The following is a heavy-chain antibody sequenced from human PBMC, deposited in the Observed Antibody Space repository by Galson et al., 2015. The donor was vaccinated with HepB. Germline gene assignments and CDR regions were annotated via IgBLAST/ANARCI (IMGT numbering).Heavy chain of an antibody. J-gene: IGHJ6*02. Sequence: SLRLSCAASGFTFSSYSMNWVRQAPGKGLEWVSSISSSSSYIYYADSVKGRFTISRDNAKNSLYLQMNSLRAEDTAVYYCARGSWCGGDCHIAYGMDVWGQATTVTVSS. V-gene: IGHV3-21*01. CDR1: GFTFSSYS. CDR2: ISSSSSYI. CDR3: ARGSWCGGDCHIAYGMDV. D-gene: IGHD2-21*02.